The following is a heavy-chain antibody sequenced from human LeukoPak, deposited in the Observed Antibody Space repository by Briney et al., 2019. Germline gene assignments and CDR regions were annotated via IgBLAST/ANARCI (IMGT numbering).Heavy chain of an antibody. J-gene: IGHJ4*02. D-gene: IGHD3-22*01. Sequence: GGSLRLSCAASGFTFSSYGMHWVREAPGKGLEWVAVISYDGSNKYYADSVKGRFTISRDNSKNTLYLQMNSLIAEDTAVYYCANPLGSITMIVEPAIDFDYWGQGTLVTVSS. V-gene: IGHV3-30*18. CDR3: ANPLGSITMIVEPAIDFDY. CDR2: ISYDGSNK. CDR1: GFTFSSYG.